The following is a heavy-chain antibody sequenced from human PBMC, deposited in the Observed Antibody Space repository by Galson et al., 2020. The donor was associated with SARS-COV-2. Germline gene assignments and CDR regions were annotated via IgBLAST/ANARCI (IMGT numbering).Heavy chain of an antibody. J-gene: IGHJ3*02. Sequence: GESLKISCAASGFTFSSYEMNWVRQAPGKGLEWVSYISSSGSTIYYADSVKGRFTISRDNAKNSLYLQMNSLRAEDTAVYYCARDQYSSGWYFGGTDAFDIWGQGTMVTVSS. CDR1: GFTFSSYE. D-gene: IGHD6-19*01. V-gene: IGHV3-48*03. CDR2: ISSSGSTI. CDR3: ARDQYSSGWYFGGTDAFDI.